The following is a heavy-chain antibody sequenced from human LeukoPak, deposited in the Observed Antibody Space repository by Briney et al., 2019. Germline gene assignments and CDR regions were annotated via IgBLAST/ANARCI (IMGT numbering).Heavy chain of an antibody. D-gene: IGHD2-2*01. CDR3: ARRDRCSTTSCSIRRDY. V-gene: IGHV4-39*01. J-gene: IGHJ4*02. CDR2: IYYSGST. Sequence: SETLSLTCTVSGGSISSSSYYWGWIRQPPGRGLEWIGSIYYSGSTYYSPSLKSRVTISVDTSKNQFSLKLSSVTAADTAVYYCARRDRCSTTSCSIRRDYWGQGTLVTVSS. CDR1: GGSISSSSYY.